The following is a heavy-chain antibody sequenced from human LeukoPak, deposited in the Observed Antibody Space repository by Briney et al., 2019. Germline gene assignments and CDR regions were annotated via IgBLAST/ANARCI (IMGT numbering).Heavy chain of an antibody. D-gene: IGHD2-2*01. CDR3: ARVRDCSSTSCSASLDY. CDR2: INPNSGGT. Sequence: ASVKVSCKASGYTFTGYYMHWVRQAPGQGLEWMGWINPNSGGTNYAQKFQGGVTMTRDTSISTAYMELSRLRSDDTAVYYCARVRDCSSTSCSASLDYWGQGTLVTVSS. CDR1: GYTFTGYY. V-gene: IGHV1-2*02. J-gene: IGHJ4*02.